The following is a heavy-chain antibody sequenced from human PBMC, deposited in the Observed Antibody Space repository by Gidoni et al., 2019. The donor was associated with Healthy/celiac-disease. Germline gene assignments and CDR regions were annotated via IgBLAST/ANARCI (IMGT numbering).Heavy chain of an antibody. Sequence: WIRQPAGKGLEWIGRIYTSGSTNYNPSLKSRVTISVDTSKNQFSLKLSSVTAADTAVYDCARGGRMAVAPGDYYYYGMDVWGQGTTVTVSS. CDR2: IYTSGST. V-gene: IGHV4-61*02. J-gene: IGHJ6*02. D-gene: IGHD6-19*01. CDR3: ARGGRMAVAPGDYYYYGMDV.